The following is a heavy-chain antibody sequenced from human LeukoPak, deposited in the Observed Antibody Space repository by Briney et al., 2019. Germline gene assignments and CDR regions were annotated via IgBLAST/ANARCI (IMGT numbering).Heavy chain of an antibody. CDR2: IIPIFGTA. V-gene: IGHV1-69*01. CDR1: GGTFSSYA. J-gene: IGHJ6*03. CDR3: ASTNCSSTSCYYYYMDV. D-gene: IGHD2-2*01. Sequence: SVKVSCKASGGTFSSYAISWVRQAPGQGLEWMGGIIPIFGTATYAQKFQGRVTITADESTSTAYMELSSLRSEDTAVYYCASTNCSSTSCYYYYMDVWGKGTTVTVSS.